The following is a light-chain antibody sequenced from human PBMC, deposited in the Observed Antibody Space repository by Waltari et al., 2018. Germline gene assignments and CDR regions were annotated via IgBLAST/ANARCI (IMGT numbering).Light chain of an antibody. CDR2: WAS. J-gene: IGKJ2*01. Sequence: DIVMTQSPDSLAVSLGERATINCKSSHSVLETSANKNYVAWYQQRPGQSPKMLFYWASVREAGVPERLSASGSGTDFTLTINSLQAEDVAVYFCQQYFSGHTFGQGTKLEIK. CDR3: QQYFSGHT. CDR1: HSVLETSANKNY. V-gene: IGKV4-1*01.